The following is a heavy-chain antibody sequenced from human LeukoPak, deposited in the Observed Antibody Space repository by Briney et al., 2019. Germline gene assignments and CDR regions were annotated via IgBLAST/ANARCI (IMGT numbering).Heavy chain of an antibody. CDR2: ISYDGSNQ. CDR1: GFTFSSYG. D-gene: IGHD3-16*01. J-gene: IGHJ4*02. V-gene: IGHV3-30*18. Sequence: GRSLRLSCAASGFTFSSYGMHWVRQAPGMGLEWVAIISYDGSNQYYADSVKGRFTISRDNSRNTLYLQMNSLRPEDTALYYCAKVRVDAYVSPNDYWGQGTLVTVSS. CDR3: AKVRVDAYVSPNDY.